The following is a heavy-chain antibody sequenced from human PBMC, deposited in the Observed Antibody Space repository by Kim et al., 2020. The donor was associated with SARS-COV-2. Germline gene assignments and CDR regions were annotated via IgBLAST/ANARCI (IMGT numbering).Heavy chain of an antibody. V-gene: IGHV4-39*01. Sequence: SETLSLTCTVSGGSISSSSYYWGWIRQPPGKGLEWIGSIYYSGSTYYNPSLKSRVTISVDTSKNQFSLKLSSVTAADTAVYYCASLLLVPAARLASYYYGMDVWGQGTTVTISS. CDR2: IYYSGST. D-gene: IGHD2-2*01. J-gene: IGHJ6*02. CDR1: GGSISSSSYY. CDR3: ASLLLVPAARLASYYYGMDV.